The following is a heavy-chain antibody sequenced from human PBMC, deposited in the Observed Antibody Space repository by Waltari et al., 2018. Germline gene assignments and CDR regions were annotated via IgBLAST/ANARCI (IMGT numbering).Heavy chain of an antibody. CDR3: AREGDVGIVVPSGY. Sequence: QVQLVQSGAEVKKPGASVKVSCKASGYTFSIYAIHWVRQAPGQRLEWMGWINAGNVNTKYSQKFQDRVTITRDTSASAVYMELSSLRSEDTAVYYCAREGDVGIVVPSGYWGQGTLVTVSS. CDR1: GYTFSIYA. J-gene: IGHJ4*02. V-gene: IGHV1-3*01. D-gene: IGHD2-21*01. CDR2: INAGNVNT.